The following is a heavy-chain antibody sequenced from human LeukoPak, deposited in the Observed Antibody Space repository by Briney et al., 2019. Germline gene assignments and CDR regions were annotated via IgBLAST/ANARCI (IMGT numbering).Heavy chain of an antibody. D-gene: IGHD5-18*01. J-gene: IGHJ4*02. CDR1: GFTFSIYN. V-gene: IGHV3-48*01. Sequence: GGSLRLSCVASGFTFSIYNMNWVRQAPGKGLEWVSYISLSSTTIYYADSVKGRFTTSRDNAKNSLYLQMNSLRAEDTAVYYCARDSDSNFDYWGQGTLVTVSS. CDR2: ISLSSTTI. CDR3: ARDSDSNFDY.